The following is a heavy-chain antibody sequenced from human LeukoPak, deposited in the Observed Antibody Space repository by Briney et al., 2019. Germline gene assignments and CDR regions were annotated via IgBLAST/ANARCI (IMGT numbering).Heavy chain of an antibody. Sequence: GGSLRLSCAASGFTFSSYGMSWVRQAPGKGLEWVSGISGSGGSTYYADSVKGRFTISRDNSKNSLYLQMNSLRAEDTAVYYCAELGITMIGGVWGKGTTVTISS. J-gene: IGHJ6*04. V-gene: IGHV3-23*01. CDR2: ISGSGGST. CDR1: GFTFSSYG. D-gene: IGHD3-10*02. CDR3: AELGITMIGGV.